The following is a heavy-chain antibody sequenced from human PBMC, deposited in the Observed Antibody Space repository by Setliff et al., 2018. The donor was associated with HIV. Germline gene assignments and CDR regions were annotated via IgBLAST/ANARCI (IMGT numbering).Heavy chain of an antibody. D-gene: IGHD5-12*01. V-gene: IGHV3-7*05. CDR2: INQDGIDK. CDR1: GFTFRSYW. CDR3: AKDPRAAVATICDY. J-gene: IGHJ4*02. Sequence: GGSLRLSCAASGFTFRSYWMSWVRQAPGKGLEWVANINQDGIDKYYVDSVNGRFTISRDNAKNTLYLQMNSLRAEDTAVYYCAKDPRAAVATICDYWGQGTLVTVSS.